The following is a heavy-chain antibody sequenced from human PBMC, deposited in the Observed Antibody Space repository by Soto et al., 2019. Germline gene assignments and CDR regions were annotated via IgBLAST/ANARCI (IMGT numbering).Heavy chain of an antibody. Sequence: GGSLRFSCAASGFTFSSYWMSWVRQAPGKGLEWVANIKQDGSEKYYVDSVKGRFTISRDNAKNSLYLQMNSLRAEDTAVYYCARDDLDTAMGAYYYGMDVWGQGTTVTVSS. D-gene: IGHD5-18*01. CDR2: IKQDGSEK. V-gene: IGHV3-7*01. J-gene: IGHJ6*02. CDR3: ARDDLDTAMGAYYYGMDV. CDR1: GFTFSSYW.